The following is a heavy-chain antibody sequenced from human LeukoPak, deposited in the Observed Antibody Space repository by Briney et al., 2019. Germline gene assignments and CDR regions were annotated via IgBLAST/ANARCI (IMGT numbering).Heavy chain of an antibody. D-gene: IGHD2-2*01. J-gene: IGHJ4*02. Sequence: GASVKVSCKASGYTFTSCDINWVRQAAGQGLEWMGWMNPNSGNTGYAQKFQGRVTITRNTSISTAYMELSSLRSEDRAVYYCARGYRVVPAAINYWGQGTLVTVSS. V-gene: IGHV1-8*01. CDR1: GYTFTSCD. CDR2: MNPNSGNT. CDR3: ARGYRVVPAAINY.